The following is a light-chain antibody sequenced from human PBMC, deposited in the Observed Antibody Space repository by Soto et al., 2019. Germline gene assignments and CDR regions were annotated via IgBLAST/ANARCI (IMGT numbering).Light chain of an antibody. CDR1: QSLYSS. V-gene: IGKV3-15*01. J-gene: IGKJ1*01. Sequence: EIMVTQSPATLSVSPGERATLSCRASQSLYSSLAWYQQKPGQAPRLLIYDASTRATGIPARFSGSGSGTEFTLTISSLQSEDFAVYYCQQYINWPRTFGQGTKVQIK. CDR2: DAS. CDR3: QQYINWPRT.